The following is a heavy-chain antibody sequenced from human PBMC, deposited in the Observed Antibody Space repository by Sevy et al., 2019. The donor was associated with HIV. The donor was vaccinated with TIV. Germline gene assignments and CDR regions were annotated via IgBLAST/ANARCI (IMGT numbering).Heavy chain of an antibody. V-gene: IGHV3-21*01. J-gene: IGHJ4*02. CDR2: ISSSSSYI. Sequence: GGSLRLSCAASGFTFSSYSMNWVRQAPGKGLEWVSSISSSSSYIYYADSVKGRFTISRDNAKNSLYLQMNSLRAEDNDVYYCAGDEILYSNYGSHFDYWGQGTLVTVSS. D-gene: IGHD4-4*01. CDR3: AGDEILYSNYGSHFDY. CDR1: GFTFSSYS.